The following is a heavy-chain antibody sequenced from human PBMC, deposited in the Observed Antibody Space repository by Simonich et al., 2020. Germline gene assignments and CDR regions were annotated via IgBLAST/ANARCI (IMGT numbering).Heavy chain of an antibody. V-gene: IGHV3-48*01. CDR1: GFTFSSYS. CDR3: ARNSSYYAFDI. CDR2: ISSSSTI. J-gene: IGHJ3*02. D-gene: IGHD5-12*01. Sequence: EVQLVESGGGLVQPGGSLRLSCAASGFTFSSYSVNWVRQAPGKGLEWVSNISSSSTIYYADAVKGRFTISRDNAKNSLYLQMNSLRAEDTAVYYCARNSSYYAFDIWGQGTMVTVSS.